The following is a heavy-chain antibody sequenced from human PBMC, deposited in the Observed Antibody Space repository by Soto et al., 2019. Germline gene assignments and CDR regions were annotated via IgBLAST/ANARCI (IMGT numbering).Heavy chain of an antibody. Sequence: EVQLVESGGGVVQPGRSLRLSCAASGFTFDDYAMHWVRQAPGKGLEWVSGISWNSGSIGYADSVKGRFTISRDNAKNSLYLQMNSLRAEDTALYYCAKDEGDYYDSSGLDVWGQGTTVTVSS. CDR1: GFTFDDYA. J-gene: IGHJ6*02. CDR2: ISWNSGSI. D-gene: IGHD3-22*01. CDR3: AKDEGDYYDSSGLDV. V-gene: IGHV3-9*01.